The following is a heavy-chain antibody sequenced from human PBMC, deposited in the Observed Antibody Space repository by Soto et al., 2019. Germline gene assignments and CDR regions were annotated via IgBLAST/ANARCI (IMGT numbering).Heavy chain of an antibody. D-gene: IGHD2-15*01. CDR1: GGSISSYY. CDR3: ARSCSGGSCYPGYYYMDV. V-gene: IGHV4-59*01. CDR2: IYYSGST. J-gene: IGHJ6*03. Sequence: SETLSLTCTVSGGSISSYYWSWIRQPPGKGLEWIGYIYYSGSTNYNPSLKSRVTISVDTSKNQFSLKLSSVTAADTAVYYCARSCSGGSCYPGYYYMDVWGKGTTVTVSS.